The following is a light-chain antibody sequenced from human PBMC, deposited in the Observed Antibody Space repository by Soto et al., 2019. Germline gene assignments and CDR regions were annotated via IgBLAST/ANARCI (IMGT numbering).Light chain of an antibody. V-gene: IGLV2-14*01. CDR2: EVS. Sequence: QSVLTQPASVAGCTGQSIIITCTGFSSDIGADNYVSWYQQHPGKAPKLLIYEVSNRPSGVSGRFSGSKSGNTASLTISGLQADDEADYYCSSYTTNSAPFVFGTGTKGTVL. J-gene: IGLJ1*01. CDR1: SSDIGADNY. CDR3: SSYTTNSAPFV.